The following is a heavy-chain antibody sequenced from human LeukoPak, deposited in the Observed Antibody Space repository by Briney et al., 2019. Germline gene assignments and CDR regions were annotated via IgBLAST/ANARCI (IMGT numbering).Heavy chain of an antibody. V-gene: IGHV3-23*01. Sequence: GGSLRLSCAASGFTFSSYAMSWVRQAPGKGLEWVSAISGSGGSTYYADSVRGRFTISRDNSKNTLYLQMNSLRAEDTAVYYCTRDRGRWPSLGFDYWGQGTLVTVSS. CDR1: GFTFSSYA. J-gene: IGHJ4*02. CDR3: TRDRGRWPSLGFDY. CDR2: ISGSGGST. D-gene: IGHD5-24*01.